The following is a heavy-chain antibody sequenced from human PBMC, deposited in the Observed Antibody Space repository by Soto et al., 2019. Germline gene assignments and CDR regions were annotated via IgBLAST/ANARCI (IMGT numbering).Heavy chain of an antibody. CDR1: GGTFSSYA. V-gene: IGHV1-69*01. CDR3: ARDGAAAAHSYYYYYGMDV. CDR2: IIPIFGTA. Sequence: VPLVQSGAEVKKPGSSVKVSCKASGGTFSSYAISWVRQAPGQGLEWMGGIIPIFGTANSAQKFQGRVTITADESTSTAYMELSSLRSEDTSVYYCARDGAAAAHSYYYYYGMDVWGQGTTVTVCS. J-gene: IGHJ6*02. D-gene: IGHD2-15*01.